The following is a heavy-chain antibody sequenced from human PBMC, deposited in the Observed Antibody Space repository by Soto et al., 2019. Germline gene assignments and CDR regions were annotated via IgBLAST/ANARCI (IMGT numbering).Heavy chain of an antibody. CDR3: AKDHFPSNGVFDTFDI. J-gene: IGHJ3*02. V-gene: IGHV3-23*01. CDR1: GFTFSTYA. Sequence: EVQLLESGGGLLQPGGSLRLSFAAAGFTFSTYAMSWVRQAPGKWLEWVSSIGSSDIFYADTVKGRFTISRDNSKNIVFLQMNSLRADDTAVYYCAKDHFPSNGVFDTFDIWGQGTMVNVSS. D-gene: IGHD2-2*01. CDR2: IGSSDI.